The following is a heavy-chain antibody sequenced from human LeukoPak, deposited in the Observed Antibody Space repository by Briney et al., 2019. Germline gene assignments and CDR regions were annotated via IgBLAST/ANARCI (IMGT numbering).Heavy chain of an antibody. Sequence: GGSLRLSCAASGFTFSSYAMHWVRQAPGKGLEWVAVISYDGSNKYYADSVKGRFTISRDNPKNTLYLQMNSLRAEDTAVYYCARDPGVVAAEYYFDYWGQGTLVTVSS. D-gene: IGHD6-13*01. CDR2: ISYDGSNK. CDR1: GFTFSSYA. J-gene: IGHJ4*02. V-gene: IGHV3-30*01. CDR3: ARDPGVVAAEYYFDY.